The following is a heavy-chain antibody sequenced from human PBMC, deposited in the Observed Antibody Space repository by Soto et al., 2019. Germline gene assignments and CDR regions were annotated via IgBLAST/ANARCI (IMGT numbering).Heavy chain of an antibody. V-gene: IGHV3-53*01. D-gene: IGHD5-12*01. Sequence: GGSLRLSCAASGFTVSSNYMSWVRQAPGKGLEWVSVIYSGGSTYYADSVKGRFTISRDNSKNTLYLQMNSLRAEDTAVYYCASHWVGPRLVARYYYGMDVWGQGTTVTVSS. CDR1: GFTVSSNY. CDR3: ASHWVGPRLVARYYYGMDV. CDR2: IYSGGST. J-gene: IGHJ6*02.